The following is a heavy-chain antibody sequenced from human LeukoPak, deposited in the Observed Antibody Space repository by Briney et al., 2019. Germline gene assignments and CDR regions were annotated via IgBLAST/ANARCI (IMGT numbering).Heavy chain of an antibody. D-gene: IGHD4-23*01. CDR1: GGSISSYY. CDR3: ARDSVAVGAFDI. CDR2: IYTSGST. V-gene: IGHV4-4*07. J-gene: IGHJ3*02. Sequence: SETLSLTCTVSGGSISSYYWSWIRQPAGKGLEWIGRIYTSGSTNYNPSLKSRVTISVDTSRNQFSLKLSSVTAADTAVYYCARDSVAVGAFDIWGQGTMVTVSS.